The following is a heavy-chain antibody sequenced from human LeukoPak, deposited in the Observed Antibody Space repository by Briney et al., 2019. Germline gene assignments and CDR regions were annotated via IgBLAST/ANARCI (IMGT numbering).Heavy chain of an antibody. CDR2: ISGSGDST. Sequence: GGSLRLSCAASGFTFSSYAMSWVRQAPGKGLDWFSAISGSGDSTYCADSVKGRFTISRDSSKSTLYLQMTSLTAEDTAVYYCAKGSGASRPYYLDYWGRGTLVTVSS. J-gene: IGHJ4*02. D-gene: IGHD3-10*01. V-gene: IGHV3-23*01. CDR1: GFTFSSYA. CDR3: AKGSGASRPYYLDY.